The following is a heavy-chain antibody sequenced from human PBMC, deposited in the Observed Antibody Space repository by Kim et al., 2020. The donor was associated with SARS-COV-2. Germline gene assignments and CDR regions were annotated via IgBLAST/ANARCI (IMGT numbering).Heavy chain of an antibody. CDR3: ARVRYYYDSSGYSPYYYYGMDV. Sequence: GGSLRLSCAASGFTFSSYSMNWVRQAPGKGLEWVSSISSSSSYIYYADSVKGRFTISRDNAKNSLYLQMNSLRAEDTAVYYCARVRYYYDSSGYSPYYYYGMDVWGQGTTVTVSS. V-gene: IGHV3-21*01. J-gene: IGHJ6*02. D-gene: IGHD3-22*01. CDR2: ISSSSSYI. CDR1: GFTFSSYS.